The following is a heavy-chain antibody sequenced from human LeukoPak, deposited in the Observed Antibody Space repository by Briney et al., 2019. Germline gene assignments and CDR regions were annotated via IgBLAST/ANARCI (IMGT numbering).Heavy chain of an antibody. Sequence: SETLSLTCTVSNDSISSGDYYWNWIRQPPGKGLEWIGYVFHRGGTSYNPSLKSRILFSPDTSQNQFSLKLNSVTAADTAVYYCVREILYCSGGSCYRGPFDNWGQGTLVTVS. CDR1: NDSISSGDYY. CDR3: VREILYCSGGSCYRGPFDN. CDR2: VFHRGGT. V-gene: IGHV4-30-4*01. D-gene: IGHD2-15*01. J-gene: IGHJ4*02.